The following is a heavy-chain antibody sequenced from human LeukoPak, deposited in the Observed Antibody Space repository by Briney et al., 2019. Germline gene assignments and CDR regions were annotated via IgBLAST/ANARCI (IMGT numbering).Heavy chain of an antibody. Sequence: SETLSLTCTVSGGSISGSSYYWGWIRQPPGKGLEWIGSIYYSGSTYYNPSLKSRVTISVDTSKNQFSLKLSSVTAADTAVYYCARGGGYYYYMDVWGKGTTVTVSS. CDR3: ARGGGYYYYMDV. V-gene: IGHV4-39*07. D-gene: IGHD3-10*01. J-gene: IGHJ6*03. CDR2: IYYSGST. CDR1: GGSISGSSYY.